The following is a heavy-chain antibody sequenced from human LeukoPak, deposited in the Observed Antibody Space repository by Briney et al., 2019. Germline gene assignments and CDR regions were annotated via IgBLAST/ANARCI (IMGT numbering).Heavy chain of an antibody. CDR1: GFTVSSNY. J-gene: IGHJ3*02. CDR2: IYSGGST. V-gene: IGHV3-66*01. D-gene: IGHD3-22*01. CDR3: ARDLRQPYYYDSSAGAFDI. Sequence: GGSLRLSCAASGFTVSSNYMSWVRQAPGKGLEWVSVIYSGGSTYYADSVKGRFTISRDNSKNTLYLQMNSLRAEDTAVYYCARDLRQPYYYDSSAGAFDIWGQGTMVTVSS.